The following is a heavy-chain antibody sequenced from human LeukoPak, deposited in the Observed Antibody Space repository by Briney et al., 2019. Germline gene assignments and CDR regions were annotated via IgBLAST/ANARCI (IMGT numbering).Heavy chain of an antibody. J-gene: IGHJ4*02. V-gene: IGHV4-34*01. CDR1: AGSFRGYY. CDR2: LNHSGRT. Sequence: SQTLSLTCAVYAGSFRGYYWIWIRQPPGKAPEWTGVLNHSGRTNYNPSLKSRFTISVDTSKTQSSLKLSSVTAADTAVYYCARGDSSSWLFDYWGQGTLVTVSS. CDR3: ARGDSSSWLFDY. D-gene: IGHD6-13*01.